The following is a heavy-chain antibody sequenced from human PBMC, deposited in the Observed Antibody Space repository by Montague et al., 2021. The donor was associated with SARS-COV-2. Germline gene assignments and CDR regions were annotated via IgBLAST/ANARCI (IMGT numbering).Heavy chain of an antibody. D-gene: IGHD1-1*01. V-gene: IGHV4-39*01. Sequence: SETLSLTCTVSGGSVTNTWHYCSWLRHPPEEGLGWIGSVSYDGTTXYTPSLKSRVTLSIDTYRNQFSLKLSSATAADTAMYYCAKHDRLCSHSNCQISYEFDYWGQGILVTVSP. CDR1: GGSVTNTWHY. CDR2: VSYDGTT. CDR3: AKHDRLCSHSNCQISYEFDY. J-gene: IGHJ4*02.